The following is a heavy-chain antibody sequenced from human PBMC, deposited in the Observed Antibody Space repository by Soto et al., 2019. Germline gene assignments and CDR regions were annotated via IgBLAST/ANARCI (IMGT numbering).Heavy chain of an antibody. CDR3: ARDRVYCSRGSCYRYFDY. V-gene: IGHV4-61*01. D-gene: IGHD2-15*01. J-gene: IGHJ4*02. CDR1: GGSISSSSYY. Sequence: SETLSLTCTVSGGSISSSSYYWGWIRQPPGKGLEWIGYIYYSGSTNYNPSLKSRVTISVDTSKNQFSLKLSSVTAADTAVYYCARDRVYCSRGSCYRYFDYWAQGTLVTVSS. CDR2: IYYSGST.